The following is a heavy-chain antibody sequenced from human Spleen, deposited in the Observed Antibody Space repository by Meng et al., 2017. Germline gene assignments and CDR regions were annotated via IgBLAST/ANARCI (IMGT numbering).Heavy chain of an antibody. J-gene: IGHJ6*02. Sequence: SETLSLTCTVSGGSFTSNSYYWGWIRQPPGKGLEWIGSIYYRGNTYYNPSLKSRVTITVDTSKNQFSLKLSSVTAADTAVYYCAREYGGYDYYYGMDVWGQGTTVTVSS. V-gene: IGHV4-39*07. CDR1: GGSFTSNSYY. CDR3: AREYGGYDYYYGMDV. CDR2: IYYRGNT. D-gene: IGHD5-12*01.